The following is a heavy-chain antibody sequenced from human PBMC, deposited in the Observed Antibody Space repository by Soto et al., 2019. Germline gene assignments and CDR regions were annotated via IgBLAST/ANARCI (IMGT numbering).Heavy chain of an antibody. CDR3: ARGRRAVAVMNLYYYYYYRMSV. J-gene: IGHJ6*02. D-gene: IGHD6-19*01. CDR1: GYTFTSYG. V-gene: IGHV1-18*01. Sequence: ASVKVSCKASGYTFTSYGISWVRQAPGQGLEWMGWISAYNGNTNYAQKLQGRVTMTTDTSTSTAYMELRSLRSDDTAVYYCARGRRAVAVMNLYYYYYYRMSVWGQGTTVTVSS. CDR2: ISAYNGNT.